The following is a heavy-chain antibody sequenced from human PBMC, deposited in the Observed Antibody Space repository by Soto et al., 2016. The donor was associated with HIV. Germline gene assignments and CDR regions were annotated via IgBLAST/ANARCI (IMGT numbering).Heavy chain of an antibody. J-gene: IGHJ1*01. V-gene: IGHV3-53*02. Sequence: EVQLVETGGGLIQPGGSLRLSCAASGFTVSSNYMSWVRQAPGKGLEWVSVIYSGGSTYYADSVKGRFTISRDNSKNTLYLQMNSLRAEDTAVYYCARDRGGDGYNWVYFQHWGQGTLVTVSS. CDR2: IYSGGST. D-gene: IGHD5-12*01. CDR3: ARDRGGDGYNWVYFQH. CDR1: GFTVSSNY.